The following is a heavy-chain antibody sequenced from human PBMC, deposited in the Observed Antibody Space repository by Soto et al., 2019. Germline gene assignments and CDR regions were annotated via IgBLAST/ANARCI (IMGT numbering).Heavy chain of an antibody. V-gene: IGHV4-31*03. CDR2: IYYNGKT. CDR1: GGSISSGGYY. J-gene: IGHJ4*02. Sequence: PSETLSLTCTVSGGSISSGGYYWSWIRQHPGKGLEWIGYIYYNGKTFYNPSLKSRVTISADTSKNQFSLKLSSVTAADTAVYYCARLQYSYGLIDYWGQGTLVTVSS. CDR3: ARLQYSYGLIDY. D-gene: IGHD5-18*01.